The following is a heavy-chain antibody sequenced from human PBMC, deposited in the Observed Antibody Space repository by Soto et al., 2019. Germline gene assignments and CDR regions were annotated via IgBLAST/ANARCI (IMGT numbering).Heavy chain of an antibody. J-gene: IGHJ6*02. V-gene: IGHV3-48*01. CDR2: ISSSSSTI. CDR3: ARRSYYGMDV. Sequence: EVQLVESGGGLVQSGGSLRLSCAASGFTFSSYSMNWVRQAPGKGLEWVSYISSSSSTIYYADSVKGRFTISRDNAKNSLYLQMNSLRAEDTAVYYCARRSYYGMDVWGQGTTVTVSS. CDR1: GFTFSSYS.